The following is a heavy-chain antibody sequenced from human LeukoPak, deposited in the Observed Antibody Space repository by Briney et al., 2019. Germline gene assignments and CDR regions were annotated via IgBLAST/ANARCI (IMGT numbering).Heavy chain of an antibody. D-gene: IGHD1-26*01. J-gene: IGHJ4*02. V-gene: IGHV3-72*01. Sequence: GGSLRLSCAVSGFTFSDHYMDWVRQAPGKGLEWVGRIRNKAKGYTTEYAASVKGRFTISRDDSKNSLYLQMNSLKTEDTAVCYCARGFNGLDSKVGENWGQGTLVTVSS. CDR2: IRNKAKGYTT. CDR3: ARGFNGLDSKVGEN. CDR1: GFTFSDHY.